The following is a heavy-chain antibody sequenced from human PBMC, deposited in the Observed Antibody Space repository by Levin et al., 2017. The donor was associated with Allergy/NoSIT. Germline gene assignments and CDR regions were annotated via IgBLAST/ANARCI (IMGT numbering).Heavy chain of an antibody. CDR2: FYYTGGT. CDR1: GYSITSSTYY. V-gene: IGHV4-39*01. CDR3: ARQPRFLGWLLFDY. Sequence: SETLSLTCTVSGYSITSSTYYWGWIRQPPGKRLEWIGCFYYTGGTYYSPTLKSRVTISVDTSKNQFSLRLTSVTAADTAVYYCARQPRFLGWLLFDYWGQGTLVTVSS. J-gene: IGHJ4*02. D-gene: IGHD3/OR15-3a*01.